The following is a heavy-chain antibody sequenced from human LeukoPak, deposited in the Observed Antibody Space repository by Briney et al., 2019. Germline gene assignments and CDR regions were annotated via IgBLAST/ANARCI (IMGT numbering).Heavy chain of an antibody. CDR2: ISYDGSNK. D-gene: IGHD3-3*02. CDR1: GFTFSSYG. CDR3: ARVSRSRIFGVLDY. Sequence: GGSLRLSCTASGFTFSSYGMHWVRQAPGKGLEWVAVISYDGSNKYYADSVKGRFTISRDNSKNTLYLQMNSLRAEDTAVYYCARVSRSRIFGVLDYWGQGTLVTVSS. V-gene: IGHV3-30*03. J-gene: IGHJ4*02.